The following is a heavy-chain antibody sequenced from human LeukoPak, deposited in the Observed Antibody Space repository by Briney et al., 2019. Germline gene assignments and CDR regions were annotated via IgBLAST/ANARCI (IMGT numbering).Heavy chain of an antibody. D-gene: IGHD6-19*01. CDR2: IYSGGST. CDR3: ARENADPRYIAVAGPKQSWFDP. J-gene: IGHJ5*02. V-gene: IGHV3-66*01. Sequence: PGGSLRLSCAASGFTVSSNYMSWVRQAPGKGLEWVSVIYSGGSTYYADSVKGRFTISRDNSKNTLYLQMNSLRAEDTAVYYCARENADPRYIAVAGPKQSWFDPWGQGTLVTVSS. CDR1: GFTVSSNY.